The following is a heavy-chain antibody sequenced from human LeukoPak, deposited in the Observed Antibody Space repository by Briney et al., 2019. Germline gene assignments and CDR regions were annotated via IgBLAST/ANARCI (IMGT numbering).Heavy chain of an antibody. CDR2: ISGSGATT. Sequence: GGSLRLSCAASGFTFSNCAMTWVRQAPGKGLEWVSAISGSGATTYYADSVKGRFTISRDNAKNSLYLQMNSLRAEDTAVYCCARDRSRRSSSWSLNYWGQGTLVTVSS. CDR1: GFTFSNCA. V-gene: IGHV3-23*01. J-gene: IGHJ4*02. D-gene: IGHD6-13*01. CDR3: ARDRSRRSSSWSLNY.